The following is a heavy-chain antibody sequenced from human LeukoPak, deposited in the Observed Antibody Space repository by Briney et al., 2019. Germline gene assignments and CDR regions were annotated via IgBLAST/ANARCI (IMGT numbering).Heavy chain of an antibody. J-gene: IGHJ4*02. CDR3: AKERLNPSRYFDS. CDR1: GFTFSSCA. Sequence: GGSLRLSCAASGFTFSSCAMNWVRQAPGKGLEWVSAIGGGGRSTYYADSVEGRFTISRDNSKNTLYLQMNSLRAEDTAVYYCAKERLNPSRYFDSWGQGTLVTVSS. CDR2: IGGGGRST. V-gene: IGHV3-23*01. D-gene: IGHD3-22*01.